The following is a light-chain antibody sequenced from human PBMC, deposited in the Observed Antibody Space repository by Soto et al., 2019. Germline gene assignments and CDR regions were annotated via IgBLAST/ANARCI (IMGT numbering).Light chain of an antibody. CDR3: QSYDSSLSVLYV. V-gene: IGLV1-40*01. Sequence: SGLTQPPSVTGLPGQRVTISCTGSSSNIGAGYEVHWFQQLPGTAPKLLIYGNTNRPSGVPDRFSGSKSDTSASLAITGLQPEDGADYYCQSYDSSLSVLYVFGTGTKVTVL. J-gene: IGLJ1*01. CDR2: GNT. CDR1: SSNIGAGYE.